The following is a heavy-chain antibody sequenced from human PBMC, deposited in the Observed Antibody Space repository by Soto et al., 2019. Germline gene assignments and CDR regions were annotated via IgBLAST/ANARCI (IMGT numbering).Heavy chain of an antibody. Sequence: PPETLSLTCTVSGGSISSYYWSWIRQPPGKGLEWIGYIYYSGSTNYNPSLKSRVTISVDTSKNQFSLKLSSVTAADTAVYYCAREYRDGYNYDAFDIWGQGTMVTVSS. V-gene: IGHV4-59*01. CDR3: AREYRDGYNYDAFDI. CDR2: IYYSGST. CDR1: GGSISSYY. D-gene: IGHD5-12*01. J-gene: IGHJ3*02.